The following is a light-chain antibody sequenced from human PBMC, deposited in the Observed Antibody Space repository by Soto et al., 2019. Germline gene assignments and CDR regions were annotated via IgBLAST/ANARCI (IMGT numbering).Light chain of an antibody. V-gene: IGLV1-51*01. CDR1: SSNIGNNF. J-gene: IGLJ3*02. Sequence: QSVLTQPPSVSAAPGQKVTISCSGGSSNIGNNFVSWYQQLPGTAPKLLIFDNNKRPSGISDRFSGSKSGTSATLGITGLQTGDEADYYCGTGYSSLSAGVFGGGTKLTVL. CDR2: DNN. CDR3: GTGYSSLSAGV.